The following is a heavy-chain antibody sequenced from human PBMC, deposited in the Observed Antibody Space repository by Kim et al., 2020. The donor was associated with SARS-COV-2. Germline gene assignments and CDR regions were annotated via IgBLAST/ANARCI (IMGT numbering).Heavy chain of an antibody. D-gene: IGHD1-26*01. CDR3: ARLPRSGSYLDY. Sequence: GGSLRLSCAASGFTFSDYYMSWIRQAPGKGLEWVSYIGSSGSDKDYADSVRGRFTISRDNSKNSLYLQMNSLRVDDTAVFDCARLPRSGSYLDYWGQGIL. V-gene: IGHV3-11*03. CDR1: GFTFSDYY. J-gene: IGHJ4*02. CDR2: IGSSGSDK.